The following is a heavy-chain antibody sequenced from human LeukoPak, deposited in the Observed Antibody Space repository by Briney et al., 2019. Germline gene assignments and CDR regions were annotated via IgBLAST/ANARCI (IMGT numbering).Heavy chain of an antibody. CDR3: AKELKVVVVPAAIPGY. Sequence: GASVKVSCKASGYTFTGYYMHWVRQAPGQGLEWMGWINPNSGGTNYAQKFQGRVTMTRETSISTAYMELSRLRSDDTAVYYCAKELKVVVVPAAIPGYWGQGTLVTVSS. CDR2: INPNSGGT. D-gene: IGHD2-2*01. CDR1: GYTFTGYY. J-gene: IGHJ4*02. V-gene: IGHV1-2*02.